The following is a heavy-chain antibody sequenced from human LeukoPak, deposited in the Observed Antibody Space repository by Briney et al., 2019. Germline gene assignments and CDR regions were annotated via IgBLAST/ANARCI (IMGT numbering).Heavy chain of an antibody. D-gene: IGHD5-24*01. CDR1: GFTFSSYG. J-gene: IGHJ4*02. CDR3: ARDRDGYPYDY. CDR2: IWYDGSNK. Sequence: PGRSLRLSCAASGFTFSSYGMHWVRQAPGKGLEWMAVIWYDGSNKYYADSVKGRFTISRDNSKNTLYLQMNSLRAEDTAVYYCARDRDGYPYDYWGQGTLVTVSS. V-gene: IGHV3-33*01.